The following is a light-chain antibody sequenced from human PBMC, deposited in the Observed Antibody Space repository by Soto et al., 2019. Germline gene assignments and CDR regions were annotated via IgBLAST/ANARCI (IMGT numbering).Light chain of an antibody. CDR2: DAS. J-gene: IGKJ1*01. V-gene: IGKV3-11*01. CDR3: QQRSNWRYT. Sequence: EIVLTQSPATLSLSPGERATLSCRVSQSVSSYLAWYQQKPGQAPRLLIYDASNRATGIPARFSGSGSGTDFTLTISSLEPEDFAVYYCQQRSNWRYTFGQGTKVEIK. CDR1: QSVSSY.